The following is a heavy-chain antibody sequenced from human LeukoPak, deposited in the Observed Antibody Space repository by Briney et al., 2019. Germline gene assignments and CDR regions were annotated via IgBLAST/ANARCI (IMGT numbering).Heavy chain of an antibody. D-gene: IGHD2-2*02. CDR1: GFTFSSYA. Sequence: PGGSLRLSCAASGFTFSSYAMSWVRQAPGKGLEWVSAISGSGGSTYYAESVKGRFTISRDNPKNTLYLQMTSLRAEDTAVYYCARHTMLGYCSSTSCYSRVDRNYYYYMDVWGKGTTVTVSS. J-gene: IGHJ6*03. V-gene: IGHV3-23*01. CDR3: ARHTMLGYCSSTSCYSRVDRNYYYYMDV. CDR2: ISGSGGST.